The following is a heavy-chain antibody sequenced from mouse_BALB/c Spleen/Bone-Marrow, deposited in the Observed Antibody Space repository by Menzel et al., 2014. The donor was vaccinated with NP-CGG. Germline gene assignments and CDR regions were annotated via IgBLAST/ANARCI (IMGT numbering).Heavy chain of an antibody. J-gene: IGHJ2*01. CDR1: GFTFSSFG. CDR2: ISSGSSTI. Sequence: EVHLVESGGGLVQPGGSRKLSCAASGFTFSSFGMHWVRQAPEKRPEWVAYISSGSSTIFYADTVKGRFTVSRDNPKNTLFLQMTSLRSEDTAMYFCTRGGNWDDFDSWGQGTTLTVSS. V-gene: IGHV5-17*02. CDR3: TRGGNWDDFDS. D-gene: IGHD4-1*01.